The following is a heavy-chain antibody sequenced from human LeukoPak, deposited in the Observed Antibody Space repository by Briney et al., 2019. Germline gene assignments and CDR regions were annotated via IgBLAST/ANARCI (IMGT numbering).Heavy chain of an antibody. Sequence: PGGSLRLSCAASGFNFSNYWMNWLRQAPGKGLEWVANIKQDGGEKSYVDSVKGRFTISRDNAKNSLHLQMNSLRAEDTDVYYCARARCGSASHGVDAFDIWGQGTMVTVSS. CDR3: ARARCGSASHGVDAFDI. CDR1: GFNFSNYW. CDR2: IKQDGGEK. J-gene: IGHJ3*02. D-gene: IGHD3-10*01. V-gene: IGHV3-7*01.